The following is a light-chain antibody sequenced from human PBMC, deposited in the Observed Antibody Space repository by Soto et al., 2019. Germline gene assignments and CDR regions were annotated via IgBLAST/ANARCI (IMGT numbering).Light chain of an antibody. CDR2: AAS. J-gene: IGKJ5*01. V-gene: IGKV1-39*01. CDR3: QQAISFPIT. CDR1: QSISSY. Sequence: DIQMTQSPSSLSASVGDRVSITCRASQSISSYLNWYQQRPGKAPKLLICAASSLQSGVPSRFSGSGSGTDFTLTISSLQPEDFGTYYCQQAISFPITFGQGTRLENK.